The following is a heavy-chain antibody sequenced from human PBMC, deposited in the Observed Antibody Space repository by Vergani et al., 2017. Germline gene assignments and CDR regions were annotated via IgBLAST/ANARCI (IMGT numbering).Heavy chain of an antibody. CDR3: ARETTYDSSGYYVGGAFDI. Sequence: QVQLVQSGAEVKKPGSSVKVSCKASGGTFSSYAISWVRQAPGQGLEWMGGIIPIFGIANYAQKFQGRVTITADKSTSTAYMELSSLRSEDTAVYYCARETTYDSSGYYVGGAFDIWGQGTMVTVSS. D-gene: IGHD3-22*01. CDR1: GGTFSSYA. V-gene: IGHV1-69*17. J-gene: IGHJ3*02. CDR2: IIPIFGIA.